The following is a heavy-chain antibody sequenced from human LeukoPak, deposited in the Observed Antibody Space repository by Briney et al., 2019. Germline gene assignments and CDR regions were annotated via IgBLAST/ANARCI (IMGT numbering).Heavy chain of an antibody. CDR2: INPNSGGT. CDR1: GYTFTGYY. V-gene: IGHV1-2*06. Sequence: ASVKVSCKASGYTFTGYYMHWVRQAPGQGLEWMGRINPNSGGTNYAQKFQGRVTMTRDTSISTAYMELSRLRSDDTAVYYCARDWYDYVWGSYRYTDQFDYWGQGTLVTVSS. CDR3: ARDWYDYVWGSYRYTDQFDY. D-gene: IGHD3-16*02. J-gene: IGHJ4*02.